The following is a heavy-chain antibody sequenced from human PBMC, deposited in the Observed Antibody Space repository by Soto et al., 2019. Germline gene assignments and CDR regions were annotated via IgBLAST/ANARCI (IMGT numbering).Heavy chain of an antibody. CDR1: GGSFSGYY. CDR2: INHSGST. V-gene: IGHV4-34*01. J-gene: IGHJ6*03. D-gene: IGHD3-3*01. CDR3: ARGNTRYYYYYMDV. Sequence: SETLSLTCAVYGGSFSGYYWSWIRQPPGKGLEWIGEINHSGSTNYNPSLKSRVTISVDTSKNQFSLKLSSVTAADTAVYYCARGNTRYYYYYMDVWGKGTTVTVSS.